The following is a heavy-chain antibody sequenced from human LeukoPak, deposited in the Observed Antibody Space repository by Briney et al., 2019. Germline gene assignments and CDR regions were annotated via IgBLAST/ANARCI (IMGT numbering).Heavy chain of an antibody. CDR3: AKYRIITRSPFDY. D-gene: IGHD3-10*01. Sequence: GGSLRLSCAASGFTFSTYAMNWVRQAPGKGLEWVSPIAPNGATYYADSVKGRFTVSRDNSKNTLFVQMNSLGAEDTALYYCAKYRIITRSPFDYWGQGTLVTVSS. V-gene: IGHV3-23*01. J-gene: IGHJ4*02. CDR2: IAPNGAT. CDR1: GFTFSTYA.